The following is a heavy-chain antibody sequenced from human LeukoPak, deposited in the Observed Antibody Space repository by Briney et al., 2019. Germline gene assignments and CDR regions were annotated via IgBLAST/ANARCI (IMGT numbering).Heavy chain of an antibody. CDR2: IYYSGST. CDR3: ARFAPGQWLVDY. Sequence: PSETLSLTCTVSGGSISSYYWSWIRQPPGKGLEWIGYIYYSGSTNYNPSLKSRVTISVDTSKNQFSLKLSSVTAADTAVYYCARFAPGQWLVDYWGPGTLVTVSS. V-gene: IGHV4-59*01. CDR1: GGSISSYY. J-gene: IGHJ4*02. D-gene: IGHD6-19*01.